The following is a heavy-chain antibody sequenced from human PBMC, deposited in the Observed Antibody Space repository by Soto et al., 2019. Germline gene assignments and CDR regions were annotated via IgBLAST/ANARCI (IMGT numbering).Heavy chain of an antibody. Sequence: ASVKVSCKASGYTFTGYYMHWVRQAPGQGLEWMGWINPNSGGTNYGQKFQGWVTMTRDTSISTAYMELSRLRSDDTAVYYCARPRAQLAPLDAFDIWGQGTMVTVSS. V-gene: IGHV1-2*04. J-gene: IGHJ3*02. CDR3: ARPRAQLAPLDAFDI. CDR2: INPNSGGT. D-gene: IGHD6-6*01. CDR1: GYTFTGYY.